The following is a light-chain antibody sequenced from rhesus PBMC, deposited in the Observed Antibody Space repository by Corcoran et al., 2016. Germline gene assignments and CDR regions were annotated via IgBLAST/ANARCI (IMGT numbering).Light chain of an antibody. CDR1: QSISSW. J-gene: IGKJ1*01. CDR3: QQYSSSPWT. CDR2: TAS. V-gene: IGKV1-22*01. Sequence: DIQMTQSPSSLSASVGDTVTITCRASQSISSWLAWYQQKPGKAPTLLIYTASTVQRGVPSRFSGSGSGTDFTLTISSLQSEDFATYYCQQYSSSPWTFGQGTKVEIK.